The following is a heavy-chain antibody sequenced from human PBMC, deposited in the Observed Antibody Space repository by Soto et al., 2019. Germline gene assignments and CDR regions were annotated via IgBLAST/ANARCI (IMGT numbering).Heavy chain of an antibody. CDR2: IYYSGST. CDR1: GGSISSGGYY. D-gene: IGHD3-10*01. V-gene: IGHV4-31*03. CDR3: ARDTGGSRRFGGFPSIYGMDV. J-gene: IGHJ6*02. Sequence: QVQLQESGPGLVKPSQTLSLTCTVSGGSISSGGYYWSWIRQHPGKGLEWIGYIYYSGSTYYNPSPQSRVTISVDTSKNQFSLKLSSVTAADTAVYYCARDTGGSRRFGGFPSIYGMDVWGQGTTVTVSS.